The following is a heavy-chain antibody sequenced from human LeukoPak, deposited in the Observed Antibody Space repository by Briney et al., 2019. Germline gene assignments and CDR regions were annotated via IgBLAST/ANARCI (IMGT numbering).Heavy chain of an antibody. J-gene: IGHJ6*02. CDR1: GYTFTSYD. CDR2: MNPNSGNT. Sequence: ASVKVSCKASGYTFTSYDINWVRQATGQGLEWMGWMNPNSGNTGYAQKFQGRVTMTRNTSISTAYMELSSLRSDDTAVYYCARGPSDDYEMGGMDVWGQGTTVTVSS. D-gene: IGHD3-16*01. V-gene: IGHV1-8*01. CDR3: ARGPSDDYEMGGMDV.